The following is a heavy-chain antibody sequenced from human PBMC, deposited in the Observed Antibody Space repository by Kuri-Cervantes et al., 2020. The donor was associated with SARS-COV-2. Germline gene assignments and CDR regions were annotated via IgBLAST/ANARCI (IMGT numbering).Heavy chain of an antibody. J-gene: IGHJ6*02. CDR2: TNPSGGST. CDR1: GYTFTGYY. Sequence: ASVKVSCKASGYTFTGYYMHWVRQAPGQGLEWMGITNPSGGSTSYAQKFQGRVTMTRDTSTSTVYMELSSLRSEDTAVYYCARRLRDYYYGMDVWGQGTTVTVSS. D-gene: IGHD3-22*01. V-gene: IGHV1-46*01. CDR3: ARRLRDYYYGMDV.